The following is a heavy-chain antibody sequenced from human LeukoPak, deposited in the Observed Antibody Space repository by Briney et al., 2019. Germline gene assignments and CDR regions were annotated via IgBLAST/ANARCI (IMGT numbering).Heavy chain of an antibody. V-gene: IGHV3-48*01. CDR1: GVTVSSNY. D-gene: IGHD5-12*01. J-gene: IGHJ4*02. Sequence: PGGSLRLSCAASGVTVSSNYMNWVRQAPGKGLEWVSYISSTGGTIYYADSVKGRFTISRDNAKNSLNLQLKSLRAEDTAVYYCARLGESSGYVSDYWGQGTLVTVSS. CDR2: ISSTGGTI. CDR3: ARLGESSGYVSDY.